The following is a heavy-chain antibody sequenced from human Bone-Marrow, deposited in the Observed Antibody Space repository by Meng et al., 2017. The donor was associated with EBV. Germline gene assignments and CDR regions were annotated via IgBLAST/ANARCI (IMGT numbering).Heavy chain of an antibody. Sequence: EVQLVESGGXXXXXGXSLXLSCAASGFTFSSYSMNWVRQAPGKGLEWVSSISSSSSYIYYADSVKGRFTISRDKAKNSLYLQMNSLRAEDTAVYYCARGGGYSGYDDDYWGQGTLVTVSS. V-gene: IGHV3-21*01. CDR2: ISSSSSYI. D-gene: IGHD5-12*01. CDR1: GFTFSSYS. J-gene: IGHJ4*02. CDR3: ARGGGYSGYDDDY.